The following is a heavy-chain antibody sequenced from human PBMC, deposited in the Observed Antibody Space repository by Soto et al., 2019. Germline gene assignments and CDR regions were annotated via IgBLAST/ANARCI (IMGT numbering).Heavy chain of an antibody. J-gene: IGHJ4*02. Sequence: EVQLVESGGGLVKPGGSLRLSCAASGFTFSSYSMNWVRQAPGKGLEWVSSISSSSSYIYYADSVKGRFTISRDNAKNSLYLQMNSLRAEDTAVYYCARPGGYDLEGDFDYWGQGTLVTVSS. V-gene: IGHV3-21*01. D-gene: IGHD5-12*01. CDR1: GFTFSSYS. CDR3: ARPGGYDLEGDFDY. CDR2: ISSSSSYI.